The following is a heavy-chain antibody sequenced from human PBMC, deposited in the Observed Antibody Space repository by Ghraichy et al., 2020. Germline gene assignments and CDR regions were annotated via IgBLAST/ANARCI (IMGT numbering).Heavy chain of an antibody. V-gene: IGHV6-1*01. D-gene: IGHD3-10*01. Sequence: PSLTCAISGDSVSSNSATWDWIRQSPSRGLEWLGRTYYRSKGYSEYAPSVKSRITINSDTSKNQFSLQLNSVTPEDTALYYCARQYIYGFDYWGQGTLVTVSS. CDR3: ARQYIYGFDY. CDR1: GDSVSSNSAT. CDR2: TYYRSKGYS. J-gene: IGHJ4*02.